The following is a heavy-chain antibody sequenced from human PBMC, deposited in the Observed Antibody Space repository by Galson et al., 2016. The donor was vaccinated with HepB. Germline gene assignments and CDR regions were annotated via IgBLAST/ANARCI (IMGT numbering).Heavy chain of an antibody. CDR3: ARPRTKGAYYYYMDV. CDR2: IWYDGSNK. Sequence: SLRLSCAASGFTFSSYGMHWVRQAPGKGLEWVAVIWYDGSNKYYADSVKGRFTISRDNSKNTLYLQMNSLRAEDTAVYYCARPRTKGAYYYYMDVWGKGTTVTVSS. D-gene: IGHD1/OR15-1a*01. J-gene: IGHJ6*03. V-gene: IGHV3-33*01. CDR1: GFTFSSYG.